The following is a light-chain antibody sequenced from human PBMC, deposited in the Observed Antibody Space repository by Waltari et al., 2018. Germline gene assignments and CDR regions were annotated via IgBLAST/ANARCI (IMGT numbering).Light chain of an antibody. CDR1: SGSVSCISY. Sequence: QPVVTQEPSLSVSPGGTVTLTCAFSSGSVSCISYPTWYQQTPGQPPRTLVYKGISRSSGVPDRFSGSILGNTAALTITGAQADDESDYYCSMYMGSGVWVFGGGTKLTVL. J-gene: IGLJ3*02. V-gene: IGLV8-61*01. CDR2: KGI. CDR3: SMYMGSGVWV.